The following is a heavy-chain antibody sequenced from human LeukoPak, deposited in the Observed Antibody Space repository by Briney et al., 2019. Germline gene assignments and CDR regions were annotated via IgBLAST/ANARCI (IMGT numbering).Heavy chain of an antibody. J-gene: IGHJ6*03. D-gene: IGHD6-13*01. CDR1: GRTFSSYA. V-gene: IGHV1-69*13. CDR2: IIPIFGTA. Sequence: SVKVSCKASGRTFSSYAISWVRQAPGQGREWMGGIIPIFGTANYAQKFQGRVTITADESTSTAYMELSSLRSEDTAVYYCARATAAGTRGYYYYFMDVWGKGTTVTVSS. CDR3: ARATAAGTRGYYYYFMDV.